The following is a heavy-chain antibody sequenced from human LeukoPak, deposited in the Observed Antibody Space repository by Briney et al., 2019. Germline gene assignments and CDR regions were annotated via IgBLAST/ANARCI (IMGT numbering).Heavy chain of an antibody. Sequence: GGSLRLPCAASGFIFSNFDMHWVRQAPGKGLEYVSSISAGGGSTYYAASVKGRFTLSRDAVKDTLYLQMGSVRIEDTAVYYCARGGLESPWSGYNAPDFWGQGTLVAVSS. D-gene: IGHD3-3*01. V-gene: IGHV3-64*02. CDR1: GFIFSNFD. J-gene: IGHJ4*02. CDR2: ISAGGGST. CDR3: ARGGLESPWSGYNAPDF.